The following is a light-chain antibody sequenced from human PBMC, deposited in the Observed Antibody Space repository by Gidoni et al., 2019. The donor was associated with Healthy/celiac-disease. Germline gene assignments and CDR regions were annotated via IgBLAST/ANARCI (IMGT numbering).Light chain of an antibody. CDR1: SPNIGAGYD. Sequence: QSVLTQPPSGSGAPGQRVTISCTGRSPNIGAGYDVHWYQQLPGTAPKLLIYGNSNRPSGVPDRFSGSKSGASASLAITGLQAEDEAEYYCQSYDSSLSGWVFGGGTKLTVL. CDR3: QSYDSSLSGWV. CDR2: GNS. J-gene: IGLJ3*02. V-gene: IGLV1-40*01.